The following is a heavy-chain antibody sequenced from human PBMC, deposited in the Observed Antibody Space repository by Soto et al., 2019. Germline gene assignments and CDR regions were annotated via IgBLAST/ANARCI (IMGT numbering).Heavy chain of an antibody. CDR1: GFTFSSYG. D-gene: IGHD2-15*01. Sequence: GGSLRLSCAASGFTFSSYGMHWVRQAPGKGLEWVAVISYDGSNKYYADSVKGRFTISRDNSKNTLYLQMNSLRAEDTAVYYCAKDMIAVTATISLFDYWGQGTLVTVSS. CDR3: AKDMIAVTATISLFDY. V-gene: IGHV3-30*18. CDR2: ISYDGSNK. J-gene: IGHJ4*02.